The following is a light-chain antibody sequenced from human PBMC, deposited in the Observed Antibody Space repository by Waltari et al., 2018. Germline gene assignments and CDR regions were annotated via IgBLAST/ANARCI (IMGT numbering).Light chain of an antibody. V-gene: IGLV6-57*04. CDR2: EDN. J-gene: IGLJ3*02. CDR1: RGSIASPY. CDR3: QSYDSTSWV. Sequence: NFMLTQPHSVSASPGKTVTISCTRSRGSIASPYVQWYQQRPGSAPTTVIFEDNERPSGVPDRFSGSIDSSSNSASLTISGLKTEDEADYYCQSYDSTSWVFGGGTKLTVL.